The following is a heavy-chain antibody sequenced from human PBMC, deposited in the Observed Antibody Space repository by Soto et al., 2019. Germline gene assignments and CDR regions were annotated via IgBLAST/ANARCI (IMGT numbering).Heavy chain of an antibody. Sequence: EVPLLESGGGLVQPGESLRLSCAASGFTFSYYWMHWVRQAPGMGLVWVSRIHSDGSSTTYADSVKGRFTISRDNATNTLYLQMNSLRAEDTAVYYCARGDRGAFDLWGQGTVLTVSS. CDR3: ARGDRGAFDL. D-gene: IGHD1-26*01. CDR1: GFTFSYYW. V-gene: IGHV3-74*01. J-gene: IGHJ3*01. CDR2: IHSDGSST.